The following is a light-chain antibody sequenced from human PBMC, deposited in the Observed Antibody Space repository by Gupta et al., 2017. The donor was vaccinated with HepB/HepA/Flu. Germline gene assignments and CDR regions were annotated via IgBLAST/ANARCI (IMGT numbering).Light chain of an antibody. CDR3: GSDAGSNNLM. CDR2: EVS. V-gene: IGLV2-8*01. CDR1: SSDVGGYNY. Sequence: QPALTPPPSASGAPGPSVTISCTGTSSDVGGYNYVSWDQQHPGKALKLMVYEVSKRPAGVPDRFSGSESDNTTSLTVSVHEEEEDADYYCGSDAGSNNLMFGGGTKLTVL. J-gene: IGLJ3*02.